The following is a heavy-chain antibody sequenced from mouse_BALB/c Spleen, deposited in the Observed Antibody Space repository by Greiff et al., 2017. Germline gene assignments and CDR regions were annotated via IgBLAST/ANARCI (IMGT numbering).Heavy chain of an antibody. Sequence: VQLKESGPGLVKPSQSLSLTCSVTGYSITSGYYWIWIRQFPGNQLEWMGYISYDGSNNYNQSLKNRISITRDTSKNQFFLKLNSVTTEDTATYYCAREGLDYYRYDYYFDYWGQGTTLTVSS. V-gene: IGHV3-6*02. CDR2: ISYDGSN. CDR1: GYSITSGYY. D-gene: IGHD2-14*01. CDR3: AREGLDYYRYDYYFDY. J-gene: IGHJ2*01.